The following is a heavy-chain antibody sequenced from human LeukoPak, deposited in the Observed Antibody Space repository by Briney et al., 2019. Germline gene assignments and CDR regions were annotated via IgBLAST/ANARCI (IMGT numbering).Heavy chain of an antibody. CDR1: GGSISSYY. D-gene: IGHD3-22*01. Sequence: KPSETLSLTCTVSGGSISSYYWSWIRQPPGKGLEWIGYIYYSGSTNYNPSLKSRVTISVDTSKNQFSLKLSSVTAADTAVYYCARDLNYYDSSGYQKYNWFDPWGQGTLVTVSS. CDR3: ARDLNYYDSSGYQKYNWFDP. CDR2: IYYSGST. J-gene: IGHJ5*02. V-gene: IGHV4-59*01.